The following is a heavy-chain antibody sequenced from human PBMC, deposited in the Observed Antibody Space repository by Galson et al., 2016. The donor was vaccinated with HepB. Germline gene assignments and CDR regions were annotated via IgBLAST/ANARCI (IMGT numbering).Heavy chain of an antibody. Sequence: SETLSLTCSVSGDSINTYYRTWIRQSPGKGLEWIGYISGSGTTNYNPSLKSRVTMSVDKSKNHFSLRLTSVTAADTAMYYCAMATHAWVRFDHWGQGALVTVSS. J-gene: IGHJ4*02. CDR1: GDSINTYY. CDR2: ISGSGTT. V-gene: IGHV4-59*01. CDR3: AMATHAWVRFDH. D-gene: IGHD2-15*01.